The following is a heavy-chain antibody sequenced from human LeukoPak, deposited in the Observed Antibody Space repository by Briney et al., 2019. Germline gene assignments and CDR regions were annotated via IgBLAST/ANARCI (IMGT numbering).Heavy chain of an antibody. Sequence: SETLSLTCTVSGDSISTYYWSWIRQPPGKGLEWIGYIHYSGSTRYNPSLKSRVTISVDTSNNQFSLKLSSVTAADTAVYYCAKQQLVRCFDYWGQGTLVTVSS. CDR2: IHYSGST. V-gene: IGHV4-59*08. CDR1: GDSISTYY. D-gene: IGHD6-13*01. J-gene: IGHJ4*02. CDR3: AKQQLVRCFDY.